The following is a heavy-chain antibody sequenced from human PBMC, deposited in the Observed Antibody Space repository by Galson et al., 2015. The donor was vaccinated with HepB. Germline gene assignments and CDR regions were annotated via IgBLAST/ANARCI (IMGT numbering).Heavy chain of an antibody. CDR3: ANERGSSRSPGY. D-gene: IGHD3-10*01. J-gene: IGHJ4*02. Sequence: SLRLSCAASGMNFSSSGMHWVRQAPGKGLEWVAVISYDGHQKYYVDPVKGRFIISRDNSKNTVYLQMNSLKTEDTAVYYCANERGSSRSPGYWGQGTLVSVSS. CDR1: GMNFSSSG. V-gene: IGHV3-30*18. CDR2: ISYDGHQK.